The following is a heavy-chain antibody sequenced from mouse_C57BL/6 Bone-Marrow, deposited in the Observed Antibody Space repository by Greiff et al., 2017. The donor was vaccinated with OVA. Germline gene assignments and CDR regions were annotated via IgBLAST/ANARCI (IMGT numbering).Heavy chain of an antibody. D-gene: IGHD1-1*01. J-gene: IGHJ2*01. CDR2: ISSGGSYT. CDR1: GFTFSSYG. Sequence: EVQLVESGGDLVKPGGSLKLSCAASGFTFSSYGMSWVRQTPDKRLEWVATISSGGSYTYYPDSVKGRFTIARDNAKNTLYLQMSSLKSEDTAMYYCARNDYGSSFPDYFDYWGQGTTLTVSS. V-gene: IGHV5-6*01. CDR3: ARNDYGSSFPDYFDY.